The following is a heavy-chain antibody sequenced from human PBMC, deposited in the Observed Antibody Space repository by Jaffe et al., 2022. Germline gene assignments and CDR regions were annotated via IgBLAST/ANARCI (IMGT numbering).Heavy chain of an antibody. D-gene: IGHD2-2*01. CDR2: IIPIFGTA. CDR1: GGTFSSYA. Sequence: QVQLVQSGAEVKKPGSSVKVSCKASGGTFSSYAISWVRQAPGQGLEWMGGIIPIFGTANYAQKFQGRVTITTDESTSTAYMELSSLRSEDTAVYYCARANYAPGWVNYYYYYMDVWGKGTTVTVSS. CDR3: ARANYAPGWVNYYYYYMDV. V-gene: IGHV1-69*05. J-gene: IGHJ6*03.